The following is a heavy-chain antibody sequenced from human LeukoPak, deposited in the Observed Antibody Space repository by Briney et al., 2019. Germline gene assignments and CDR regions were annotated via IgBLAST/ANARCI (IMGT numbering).Heavy chain of an antibody. Sequence: ASVKVSCKASGYTFTGYYMHWVRQAPGQGLEWMGWINPNSGGTNYAQKFQGRDTMTRDTSISTAYMELSRLRSDDTAVYYCARNYKSSTNAAPDYWGQGTLVTVSS. D-gene: IGHD2-2*01. V-gene: IGHV1-2*02. CDR2: INPNSGGT. J-gene: IGHJ4*02. CDR1: GYTFTGYY. CDR3: ARNYKSSTNAAPDY.